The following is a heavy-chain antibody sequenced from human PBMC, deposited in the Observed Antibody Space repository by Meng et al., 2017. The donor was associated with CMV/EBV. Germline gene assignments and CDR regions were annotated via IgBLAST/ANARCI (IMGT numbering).Heavy chain of an antibody. CDR3: ARGRGYCSSTSCYRAFDY. CDR1: GFTFSSYE. D-gene: IGHD2-2*02. V-gene: IGHV3-48*03. J-gene: IGHJ4*02. CDR2: ISSSGSTI. Sequence: GESLKISCAASGFTFSSYEMNWVRQAPGKGLEWVSYISSSGSTIYYADSVKGRFTISRDNAKNSLYLQMNSLRAEATAVYYCARGRGYCSSTSCYRAFDYWGQGTLVTVSS.